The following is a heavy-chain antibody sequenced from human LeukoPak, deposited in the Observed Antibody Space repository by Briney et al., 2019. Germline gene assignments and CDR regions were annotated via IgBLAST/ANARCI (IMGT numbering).Heavy chain of an antibody. CDR1: GYTFTSYY. J-gene: IGHJ5*02. V-gene: IGHV1-46*01. CDR3: ARDDSVEDTAWWFDP. CDR2: INPSGGRT. D-gene: IGHD4-23*01. Sequence: GASVKVSCKASGYTFTSYYMHWVRQAPGQGLEWMGIINPSGGRTRYAQKFQGRVTMTRDMSTSTDDMELSSLRSEDTAVYYCARDDSVEDTAWWFDPWGQGTLVTVSS.